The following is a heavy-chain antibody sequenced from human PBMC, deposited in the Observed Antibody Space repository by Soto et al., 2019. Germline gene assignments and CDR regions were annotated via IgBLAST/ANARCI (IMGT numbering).Heavy chain of an antibody. V-gene: IGHV4-39*01. Sequence: SETLSLTCTVSGASLSSISYYWGWIRQPPGKGLEWVGSIFFTGNIYYNPSLKSRVTISVDTSRNQFSLMVNSVTAADTAVYYCASRHCSGGSCYNPGFDSWDQRALVTVSS. D-gene: IGHD2-15*01. CDR2: IFFTGNI. CDR1: GASLSSISYY. J-gene: IGHJ4*02. CDR3: ASRHCSGGSCYNPGFDS.